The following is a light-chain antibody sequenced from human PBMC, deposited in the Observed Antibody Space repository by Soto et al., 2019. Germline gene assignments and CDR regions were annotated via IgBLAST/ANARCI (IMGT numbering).Light chain of an antibody. CDR1: PSVSSSY. CDR2: GAS. Sequence: EIVLPQSPGTLSLSPGESSTLSCRARPSVSSSYLAWYQQKPGQAPRLLIYGASSRATGIPDRFSGSGSGTEFTLTISSLQSEDFAVYYCQQYNNWPPITFGQGTRLEIK. J-gene: IGKJ5*01. CDR3: QQYNNWPPIT. V-gene: IGKV3-20*01.